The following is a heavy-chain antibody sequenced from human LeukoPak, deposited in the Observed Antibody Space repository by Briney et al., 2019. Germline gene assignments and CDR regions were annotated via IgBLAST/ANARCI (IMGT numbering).Heavy chain of an antibody. Sequence: QAGGSLRLSCSAPGFNFSYFGMHWVRQAPGKGLEWVTFIRFDGTNKYYADYVKRRFTISRDNSKNTLYLQMNSLRVEVTAMYYCAKVEMSTSPGGIDYWGEGTLVTVSS. CDR2: IRFDGTNK. CDR1: GFNFSYFG. J-gene: IGHJ4*02. V-gene: IGHV3-30*02. CDR3: AKVEMSTSPGGIDY. D-gene: IGHD5-24*01.